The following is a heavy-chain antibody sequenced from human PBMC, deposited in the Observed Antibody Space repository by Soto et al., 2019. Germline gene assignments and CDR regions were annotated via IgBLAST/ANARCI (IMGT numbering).Heavy chain of an antibody. CDR2: ISSSGSTI. V-gene: IGHV3-48*03. J-gene: IGHJ6*02. D-gene: IGHD3-10*01. CDR3: ARVEGLWFGELLKRVYYYGMDV. CDR1: GFTFSSYE. Sequence: GGSLRLSCAASGFTFSSYEMNWVRQAPGKGLEWVSYISSSGSTIYYADSVKGRFTISRDNAKNSLYLQMNSLRAEDTAVYYCARVEGLWFGELLKRVYYYGMDVWGQGTTVTVSS.